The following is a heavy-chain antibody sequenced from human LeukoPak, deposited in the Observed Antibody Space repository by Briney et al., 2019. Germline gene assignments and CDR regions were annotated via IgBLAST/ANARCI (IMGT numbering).Heavy chain of an antibody. CDR1: GYRFTTYW. D-gene: IGHD1-14*01. CDR3: ARLEDNRGSGYYFDS. Sequence: GESLKISCKASGYRFTTYWTGWVRQMPRKGLEWMGIIYPDDSGTRYSPSFQGQVTISADKSIATAYLQWSSPRASDTAIYYCARLEDNRGSGYYFDSWGQGTLVTVSS. V-gene: IGHV5-51*01. J-gene: IGHJ4*02. CDR2: IYPDDSGT.